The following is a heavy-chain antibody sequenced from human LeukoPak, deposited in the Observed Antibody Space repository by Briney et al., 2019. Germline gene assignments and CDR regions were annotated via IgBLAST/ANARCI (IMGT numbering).Heavy chain of an antibody. CDR1: GYSFTSYW. CDR3: ARSGRGFLNWFDP. Sequence: GESLKISCKGSGYSFTSYWIGWVRQMPGKGMEWMGIIYPGDSDTRYSPSFQGQVTNSADKSISTAYLQWSSLKASDTAMYYCARSGRGFLNWFDPWGQGTLVTVSS. V-gene: IGHV5-51*01. J-gene: IGHJ5*02. CDR2: IYPGDSDT. D-gene: IGHD1-14*01.